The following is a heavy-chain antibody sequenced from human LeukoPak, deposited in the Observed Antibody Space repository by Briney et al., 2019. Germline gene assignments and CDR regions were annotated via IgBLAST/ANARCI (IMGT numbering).Heavy chain of an antibody. J-gene: IGHJ6*02. CDR3: ASSSMEWLFGDQGYGMDV. Sequence: SETLSLTCAVSGGSISSYYWSWIRQPAGKGLEWIGRIYTSGSTNYNPSLKSRVTMSVDTSKNQFSLKLSSVTAADTAVYYCASSSMEWLFGDQGYGMDVWGQGTTVTVSS. V-gene: IGHV4-4*07. D-gene: IGHD3-3*01. CDR1: GGSISSYY. CDR2: IYTSGST.